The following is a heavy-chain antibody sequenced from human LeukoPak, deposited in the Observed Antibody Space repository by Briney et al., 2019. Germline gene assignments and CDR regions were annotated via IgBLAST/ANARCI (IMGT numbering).Heavy chain of an antibody. Sequence: SETLSLTCTVSGGSISSYYWSWIRQPPGKGLEWIGEINHSGSTNYNPSLKSRVTISVDTSKNQFSLKLSSVTAADTAVYYCARVRTSMFDPWGQGTLVTVSS. CDR2: INHSGST. J-gene: IGHJ5*02. V-gene: IGHV4-34*01. D-gene: IGHD3-10*01. CDR3: ARVRTSMFDP. CDR1: GGSISSYY.